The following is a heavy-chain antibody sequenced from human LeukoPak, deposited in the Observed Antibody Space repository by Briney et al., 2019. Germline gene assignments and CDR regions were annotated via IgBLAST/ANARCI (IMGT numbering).Heavy chain of an antibody. D-gene: IGHD3-22*01. CDR1: GYTFTSYY. CDR3: ARVGDSSGYSIDY. CDR2: INPSADDT. V-gene: IGHV1-46*01. Sequence: ASVKVSCKASGYTFTSYYMHWVRQAPGQGLEWMGIINPSADDTSYAQKFQGRVTMTRDTSTSTVYMELTSLRSEDTAVYYCARVGDSSGYSIDYWGQGTLVTVSS. J-gene: IGHJ4*02.